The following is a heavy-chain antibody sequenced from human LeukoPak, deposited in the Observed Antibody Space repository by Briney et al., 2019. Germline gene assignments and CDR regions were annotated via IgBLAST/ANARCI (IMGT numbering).Heavy chain of an antibody. V-gene: IGHV3-48*03. J-gene: IGHJ3*02. D-gene: IGHD6-19*01. CDR1: GFTFSSYE. CDR2: ISSSGSTI. CDR3: ARGMDSSLGDAFDI. Sequence: GGSLRLSCAASGFTFSSYEMNWVRQAPGKGLEWVSYISSSGSTIYYAYSVKGRFTISRDNAKNSLYLQMNSLRAEDTAVYYCARGMDSSLGDAFDIWGQGTMVTVSS.